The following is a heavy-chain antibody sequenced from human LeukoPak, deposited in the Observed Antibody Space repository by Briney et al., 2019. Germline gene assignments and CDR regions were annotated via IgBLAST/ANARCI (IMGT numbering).Heavy chain of an antibody. CDR1: GGSISSSNW. Sequence: PSGTLSLTCAVSGGSISSSNWWSWVRQPPGKGLEWIGEIYHSGSTNYNPSLKSRVTISVDKSKNQFSLKLSSVTAADTAVYYCARGYSSSWYSSWYYYYYMDVWGKGTTVTVSS. CDR3: ARGYSSSWYSSWYYYYYMDV. CDR2: IYHSGST. V-gene: IGHV4-4*02. D-gene: IGHD6-13*01. J-gene: IGHJ6*03.